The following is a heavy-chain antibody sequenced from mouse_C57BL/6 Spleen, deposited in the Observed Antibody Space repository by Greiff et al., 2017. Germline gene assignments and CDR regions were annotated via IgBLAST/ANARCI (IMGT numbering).Heavy chain of an antibody. CDR2: ISSGSSTI. D-gene: IGHD1-1*01. Sequence: EVKLVESGGGLVKPGGSLKLSCAASGFTFSDYGMHWVRQAPEKGLEWVAYISSGSSTIYYADTVKGRFTISRDNAKNTLFLQMTSLRSEDTAMYYCARPAVVANDWYFDVWGTGTTVTVSS. J-gene: IGHJ1*03. V-gene: IGHV5-17*01. CDR3: ARPAVVANDWYFDV. CDR1: GFTFSDYG.